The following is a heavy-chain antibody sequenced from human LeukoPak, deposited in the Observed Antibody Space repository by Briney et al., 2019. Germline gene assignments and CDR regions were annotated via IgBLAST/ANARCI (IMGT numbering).Heavy chain of an antibody. V-gene: IGHV4-59*02. D-gene: IGHD3-10*01. J-gene: IGHJ4*02. Sequence: SETLPLTCTVFGGSANGYYWSWIRQPPGKGLEWMAYIHSSGSTNYNPSLKSRLTASVDTSKNQFSLNVRSVTAADTAVYYCAKVASGGAKFDYWGQGTLVTVSS. CDR1: GGSANGYY. CDR2: IHSSGST. CDR3: AKVASGGAKFDY.